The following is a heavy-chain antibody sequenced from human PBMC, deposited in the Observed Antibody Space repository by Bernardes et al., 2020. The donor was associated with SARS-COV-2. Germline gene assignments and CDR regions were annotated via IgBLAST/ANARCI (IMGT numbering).Heavy chain of an antibody. D-gene: IGHD2-15*01. CDR2: ITNSGSNT. J-gene: IGHJ3*01. V-gene: IGHV3-23*01. CDR1: GFTFSSCA. Sequence: GGSLRLSCAASGFTFSSCAMSWVRQAPGKGLEWVSGITNSGSNTYYADSVKGRFTISRDNSKNTLYLEMNSLRAEDTAIYYCANPASTISVRWAAAFGFWGQGTMVTVSS. CDR3: ANPASTISVRWAAAFGF.